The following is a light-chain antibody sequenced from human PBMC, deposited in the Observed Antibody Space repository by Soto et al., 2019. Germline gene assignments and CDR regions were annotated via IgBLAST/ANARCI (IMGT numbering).Light chain of an antibody. V-gene: IGKV1-5*01. CDR2: EAS. CDR1: HGISRW. Sequence: DIQMTQSPSTLSASVGDRVTITCRASHGISRWLAWYQQKPGRAPTLVIYEASILASGVPSRFSGSGSGTAFTLTITSLQPSDFATYYCQQSNSQSWTFGQGTRVESK. J-gene: IGKJ1*01. CDR3: QQSNSQSWT.